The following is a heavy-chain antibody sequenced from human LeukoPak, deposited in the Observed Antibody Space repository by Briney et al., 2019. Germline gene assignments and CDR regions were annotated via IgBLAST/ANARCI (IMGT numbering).Heavy chain of an antibody. V-gene: IGHV3-33*01. D-gene: IGHD3-3*02. CDR3: ARDGISNTWYRWFDP. CDR1: GFIFSSYG. J-gene: IGHJ5*02. CDR2: IWYDGSKK. Sequence: GRSLRLSCAASGFIFSSYGMHWVRQAPGKGLEWVAIIWYDGSKKYYADSVKGRFIISRDNSENMLYLQMNSLRADDTAIYYCARDGISNTWYRWFDPWGQRTLVTVSS.